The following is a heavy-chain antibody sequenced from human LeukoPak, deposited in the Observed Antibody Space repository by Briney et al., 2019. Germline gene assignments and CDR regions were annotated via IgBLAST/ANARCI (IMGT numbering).Heavy chain of an antibody. J-gene: IGHJ4*02. CDR2: ISYDGSNK. CDR1: GFTFSSYG. Sequence: PGGSLRLSCAASGFTFSSYGMNWVRQAPGKGLEWVAVISYDGSNKYYADSVKGRFTISRDNSKNTLYLQMNSLRAEDTAVYYCAKVPNWNDWYFDYWGQGTLVTVSS. V-gene: IGHV3-30*18. CDR3: AKVPNWNDWYFDY. D-gene: IGHD1-20*01.